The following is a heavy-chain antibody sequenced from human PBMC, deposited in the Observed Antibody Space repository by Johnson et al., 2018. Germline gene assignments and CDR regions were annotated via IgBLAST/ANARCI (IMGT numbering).Heavy chain of an antibody. V-gene: IGHV3-9*01. Sequence: VQLVESGGGLVQPGRSLRLSCAASGFTFQDDAMYWVRQDPGKGLEWVSIIYSGSSVQYADSVKGRFTITRDNFRNTRYLQVSSLTTDDTAMYYCARRRDVYRAGAAFDVWGQGTMVTVSS. CDR2: IIYSGSSV. CDR1: GFTFQDDA. D-gene: IGHD3-16*02. CDR3: ARRRDVYRAGAAFDV. J-gene: IGHJ3*01.